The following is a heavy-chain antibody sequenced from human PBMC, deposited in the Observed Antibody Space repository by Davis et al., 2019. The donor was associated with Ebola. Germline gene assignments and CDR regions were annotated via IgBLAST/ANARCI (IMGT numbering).Heavy chain of an antibody. CDR1: GYTFTSYD. CDR2: MNPNSGNT. V-gene: IGHV1-8*03. D-gene: IGHD6-13*01. J-gene: IGHJ5*02. CDR3: ARGSSSSFWFDP. Sequence: ASVKVSCKASGYTFTSYDINWVRQATGQGLEWMGWMNPNSGNTGYAQKFQGRVTITRNTSISTAYMELSSLRSEDTAVYYCARGSSSSFWFDPWGQGTLVTVSS.